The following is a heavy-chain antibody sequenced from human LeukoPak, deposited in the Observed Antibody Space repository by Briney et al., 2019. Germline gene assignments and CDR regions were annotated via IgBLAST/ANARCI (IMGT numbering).Heavy chain of an antibody. V-gene: IGHV3-30-3*01. CDR3: ARGRFLEWLSAFDY. Sequence: GGSLRLSCAASGFTFSSYAMHWVRQAPGKGLEWVAVISYDGSNKYYADSVKGRFTISRDNSKNTLYLQMNSLRAEDTAVYYCARGRFLEWLSAFDYWGQGTLVTASS. CDR2: ISYDGSNK. J-gene: IGHJ4*02. CDR1: GFTFSSYA. D-gene: IGHD3-3*01.